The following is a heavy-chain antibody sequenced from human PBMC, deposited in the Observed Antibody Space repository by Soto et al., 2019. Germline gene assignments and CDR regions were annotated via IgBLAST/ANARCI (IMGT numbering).Heavy chain of an antibody. CDR3: ASPTYYYDSSGRGTYDDFDI. Sequence: SVKVSCKASGGTFSSYAISWVRQAPGQGLEWMGGIIPIFGTANYAQKFQGRVTITADESTSTAYMELSSLRSEDTAVYYCASPTYYYDSSGRGTYDDFDIWGQGTMVTASS. J-gene: IGHJ3*02. V-gene: IGHV1-69*13. D-gene: IGHD3-22*01. CDR2: IIPIFGTA. CDR1: GGTFSSYA.